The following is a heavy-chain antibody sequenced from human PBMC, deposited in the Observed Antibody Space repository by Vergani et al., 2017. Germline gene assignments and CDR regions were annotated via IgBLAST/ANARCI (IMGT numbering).Heavy chain of an antibody. CDR1: GGSFSGYY. V-gene: IGHV4-34*01. Sequence: QVQLQQWGAGLLKPSETLSLTCAVYGGSFSGYYWSWIRQPPGKGLEWIGEINHSGSTNYNPSLKSRVTISVDTSKNQFSLKLSSVTAADTAVYYCASIKKMVRGAYDYWGQGTLVTVSS. CDR3: ASIKKMVRGAYDY. J-gene: IGHJ4*02. CDR2: INHSGST. D-gene: IGHD3-10*01.